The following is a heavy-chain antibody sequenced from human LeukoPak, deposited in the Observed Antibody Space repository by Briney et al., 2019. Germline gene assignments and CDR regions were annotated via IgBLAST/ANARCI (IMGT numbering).Heavy chain of an antibody. D-gene: IGHD3-3*01. CDR2: IYTSGSA. CDR3: ARVLGDFWSGHYYYYMDV. J-gene: IGHJ6*03. Sequence: SETLSLTCTVSGGSISSYYWSWIRQPAGKGLEWIGRIYTSGSANYNPSLKSRVTMSVDTSKNQFSLKLSSVTAADTAVYYCARVLGDFWSGHYYYYMDVWGKGTTVTVSS. V-gene: IGHV4-4*07. CDR1: GGSISSYY.